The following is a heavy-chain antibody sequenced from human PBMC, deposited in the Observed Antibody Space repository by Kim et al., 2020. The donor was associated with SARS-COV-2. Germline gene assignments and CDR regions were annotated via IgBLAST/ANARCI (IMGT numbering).Heavy chain of an antibody. J-gene: IGHJ4*02. Sequence: SETLSLTCTVSGGSISSGGYYWSWIRQHPGKGLEWIGYIYYSGSTYYNPSLKSRVTISVDTSKNQFSLKLSSVTAADTAVYYCARVVWLLYGGRYFDYWGQGTLVTVSS. CDR1: GGSISSGGYY. CDR3: ARVVWLLYGGRYFDY. CDR2: IYYSGST. V-gene: IGHV4-31*03. D-gene: IGHD3-9*01.